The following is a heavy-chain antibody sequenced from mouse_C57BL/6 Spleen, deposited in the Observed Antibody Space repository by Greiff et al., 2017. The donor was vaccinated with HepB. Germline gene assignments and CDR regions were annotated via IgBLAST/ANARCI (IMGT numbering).Heavy chain of an antibody. V-gene: IGHV14-2*01. Sequence: EVQLQQSGAELVKPGASVKLSCTASGFNIKDYYMHWVKQRTEQGLEWIGRIDPEDGETKYAPKFQGKATITEETSSNTQYLQLSSMTSKDTAVYYCASTTTVVAFDYWGQGTTLTVSS. CDR3: ASTTTVVAFDY. D-gene: IGHD1-1*01. CDR1: GFNIKDYY. J-gene: IGHJ2*01. CDR2: IDPEDGET.